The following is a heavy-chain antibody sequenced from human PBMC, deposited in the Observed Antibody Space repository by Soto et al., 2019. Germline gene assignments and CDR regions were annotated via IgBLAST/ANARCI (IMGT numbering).Heavy chain of an antibody. V-gene: IGHV1-58*02. J-gene: IGHJ4*02. D-gene: IGHD2-15*01. CDR3: AAGYCSGGSCSADY. CDR1: GFTFTSSA. CDR2: IVVGSGNT. Sequence: ASVKVSCKASGFTFTSSAMQWVRQARGQRLEWIGWIVVGSGNTNYAQKFQERVTITRDMSTSTAYMELSSLRSEDTAVYYCAAGYCSGGSCSADYWGQGTLVTVSS.